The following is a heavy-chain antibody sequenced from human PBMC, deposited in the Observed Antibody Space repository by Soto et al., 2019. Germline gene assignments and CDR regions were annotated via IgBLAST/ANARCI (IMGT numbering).Heavy chain of an antibody. D-gene: IGHD6-6*01. CDR1: GYTFTSYY. V-gene: IGHV1-46*01. CDR3: ARDRSEYSSSSDAFDI. CDR2: INPSGGST. Sequence: ASVKVSCKASGYTFTSYYMHWVRQAPGQGLEWMGIINPSGGSTSYAQKFQGRVTMTRDTSTSTVYMELSSLRSEDTAVYYCARDRSEYSSSSDAFDIWGQGTMVTVSS. J-gene: IGHJ3*02.